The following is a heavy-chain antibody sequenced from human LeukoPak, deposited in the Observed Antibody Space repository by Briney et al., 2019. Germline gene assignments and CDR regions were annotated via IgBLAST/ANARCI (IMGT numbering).Heavy chain of an antibody. CDR1: GGSFSGYY. CDR2: INHSGST. J-gene: IGHJ3*02. D-gene: IGHD6-13*01. CDR3: ARGVAAAGMAFDI. Sequence: SETLSLTCAVYGGSFSGYYWSWIRQPPGKGLEWIGEINHSGSTNYNPSLKSRVTISVDTSKNQFSLKLSSVTAADTAVYYCARGVAAAGMAFDIWGQGTMVTVSS. V-gene: IGHV4-34*01.